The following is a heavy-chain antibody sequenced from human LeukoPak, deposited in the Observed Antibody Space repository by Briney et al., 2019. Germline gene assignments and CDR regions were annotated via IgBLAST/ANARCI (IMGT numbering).Heavy chain of an antibody. Sequence: GGSLRLSCAASGFTFSSYGMHWVRQAPGKGLEWVAFIRYDGSNKYYADSVKGRFTISRDNSKNTLYLQMNSLRAEDTAVYYCAKDPQLNSGSTSFDYGAREPWSPSPQ. CDR2: IRYDGSNK. CDR3: AKDPQLNSGSTSFD. J-gene: IGHJ4*02. V-gene: IGHV3-30*02. CDR1: GFTFSSYG. D-gene: IGHD1-26*01.